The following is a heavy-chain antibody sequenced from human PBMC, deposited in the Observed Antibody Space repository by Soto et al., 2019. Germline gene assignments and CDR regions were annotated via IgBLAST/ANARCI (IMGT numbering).Heavy chain of an antibody. CDR3: AKDSRGYFRPFDY. Sequence: PGGSMRLSCAAAGFTCGDYAVSWVRQDPGKGLEWVSAISGSGGNTYYTDADSVKGRFTISRDNVKNTLYLQINSLRAEDTAVYYCAKDSRGYFRPFDYWGQGTLVTVSS. CDR1: GFTCGDYA. V-gene: IGHV3-23*01. D-gene: IGHD3-22*01. J-gene: IGHJ4*02. CDR2: ISGSGGNT.